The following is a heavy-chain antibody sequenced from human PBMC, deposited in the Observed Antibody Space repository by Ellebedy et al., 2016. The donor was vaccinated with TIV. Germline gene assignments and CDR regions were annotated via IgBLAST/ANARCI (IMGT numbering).Heavy chain of an antibody. CDR1: GGSISSYY. V-gene: IGHV4-59*12. CDR3: ARELELPPHDAFDI. CDR2: IYYSGST. J-gene: IGHJ3*02. D-gene: IGHD1-7*01. Sequence: SETLSLXXTVSGGSISSYYWSWIRQPPGKGLEWIGYIYYSGSTNYNPSLKSRVTISVDTSKNQFSLKLSSVTAADTAVYYCARELELPPHDAFDIWGQGTMVTVSS.